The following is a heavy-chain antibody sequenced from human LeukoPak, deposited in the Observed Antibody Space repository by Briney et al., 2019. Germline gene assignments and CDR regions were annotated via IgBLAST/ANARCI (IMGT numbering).Heavy chain of an antibody. Sequence: GASVKVSCKASGYTFTSYGISWVRQAPGQGLEWMGWISAYNGNTNYAQKLQGRVTMTTATSTSTAYMELRSLRSEDTAVYYCARDRPGRYCSSTRCYMASPFDPWGQGTLVTVSS. J-gene: IGHJ5*02. CDR3: ARDRPGRYCSSTRCYMASPFDP. CDR1: GYTFTSYG. D-gene: IGHD2-2*02. V-gene: IGHV1-18*01. CDR2: ISAYNGNT.